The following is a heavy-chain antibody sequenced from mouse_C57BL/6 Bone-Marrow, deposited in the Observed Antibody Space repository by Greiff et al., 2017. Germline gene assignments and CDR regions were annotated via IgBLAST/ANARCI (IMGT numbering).Heavy chain of an antibody. Sequence: QVQVVQSGPGLVAPSQSLSLSCTVSGFSLTSYGLSWVRQPPGKGLEWLGVIWGDGGTNNHSALISSLSISKDNSKSQVFLKLNSLQTDDTATYYCAKTLYYYGRYFDVWGTGTTVTVSS. CDR3: AKTLYYYGRYFDV. CDR2: IWGDGGT. V-gene: IGHV2-3*01. CDR1: GFSLTSYG. D-gene: IGHD1-1*01. J-gene: IGHJ1*03.